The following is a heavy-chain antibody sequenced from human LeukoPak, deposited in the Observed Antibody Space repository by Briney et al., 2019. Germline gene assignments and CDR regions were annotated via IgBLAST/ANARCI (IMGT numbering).Heavy chain of an antibody. CDR3: ASDRGKDYFGD. CDR2: VRNDGFDT. D-gene: IGHD4-23*01. J-gene: IGHJ4*02. V-gene: IGHV3-33*01. CDR1: GLTFTNHG. Sequence: PGTSLRLSCVTSGLTFTNHGFHWLRQSAGRGLEWVAFVRNDGFDTYHSNSVKGRFSISRDDSKNTVYLQMNSLRAEDTALYYCASDRGKDYFGDWGQGTQVTVSS.